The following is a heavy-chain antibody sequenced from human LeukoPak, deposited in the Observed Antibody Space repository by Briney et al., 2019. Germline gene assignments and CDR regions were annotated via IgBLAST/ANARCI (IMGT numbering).Heavy chain of an antibody. V-gene: IGHV4-39*01. CDR1: GGSISSSSYS. CDR3: ARQGPIGLTDAFDI. Sequence: KSSETLSLTCTVSGGSISSSSYSWGWIRQPPGKGLEWIGSIYYSGSTYYNPSLKSRVTISVDTSKNQFSLKLSSVTAADTAVYYCARQGPIGLTDAFDIWGQGTMVTVSS. D-gene: IGHD2/OR15-2a*01. J-gene: IGHJ3*02. CDR2: IYYSGST.